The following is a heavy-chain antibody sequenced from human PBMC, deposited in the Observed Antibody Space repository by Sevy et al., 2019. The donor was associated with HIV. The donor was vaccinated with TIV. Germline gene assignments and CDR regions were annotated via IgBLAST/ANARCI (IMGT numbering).Heavy chain of an antibody. J-gene: IGHJ4*02. D-gene: IGHD6-19*01. CDR3: ATTRGGWYEY. CDR2: ISYDGSNK. CDR1: GFTFSSYA. V-gene: IGHV3-30-3*01. Sequence: GGSLRLSCAASGFTFSSYAMHWVRQAPGKGLEWVAVISYDGSNKYYADSVKGRFTISRDNSKNTRYLQMNSLRAEDTAGYYCATTRGGWYEYWGQGTLVTVSS.